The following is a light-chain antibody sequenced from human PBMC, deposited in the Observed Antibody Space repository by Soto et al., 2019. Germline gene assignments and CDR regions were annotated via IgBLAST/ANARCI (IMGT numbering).Light chain of an antibody. CDR3: QQCDSTPQT. J-gene: IGKJ4*01. Sequence: EIVLTQSPGTLSLSPGERATLSCRASQSVSGTYLAWYQQTPGQAPRLLTYGASSRATGIPDRFSGSGSGTDFTLTISRLEPEDFATYYCQQCDSTPQTFGGGTKVDIK. V-gene: IGKV3-20*01. CDR1: QSVSGTY. CDR2: GAS.